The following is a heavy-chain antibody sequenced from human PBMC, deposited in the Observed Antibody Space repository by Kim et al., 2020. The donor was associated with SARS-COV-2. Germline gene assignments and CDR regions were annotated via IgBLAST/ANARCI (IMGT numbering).Heavy chain of an antibody. CDR3: ARDFSSAAVDAGGDIVATISNPGY. J-gene: IGHJ4*02. CDR2: INPSGGST. Sequence: ASVKVSCKASGYTFTSYYMHWVRQAPGQGLEWMGIINPSGGSTSYAQKFQGRVTMTRDTSTSTVYMELSSLRSEDTAVYYCARDFSSAAVDAGGDIVATISNPGYWGQGTLVTVSS. V-gene: IGHV1-46*01. CDR1: GYTFTSYY. D-gene: IGHD5-12*01.